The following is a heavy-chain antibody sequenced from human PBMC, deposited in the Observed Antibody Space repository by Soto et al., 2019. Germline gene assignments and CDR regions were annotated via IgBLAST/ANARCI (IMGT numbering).Heavy chain of an antibody. CDR3: AGGGAGIAAAGTFKVNGMDV. CDR1: GGTFSSYA. V-gene: IGHV1-69*13. D-gene: IGHD6-13*01. J-gene: IGHJ6*02. Sequence: SVKVSCKASGGTFSSYAISWVRQAPGQGLEWMGGIIPIFGTANHAQKFQGRVTITADESTSTAYMELSSLRSEDRAVYYCAGGGAGIAAAGTFKVNGMDVWGQGTTVTVSS. CDR2: IIPIFGTA.